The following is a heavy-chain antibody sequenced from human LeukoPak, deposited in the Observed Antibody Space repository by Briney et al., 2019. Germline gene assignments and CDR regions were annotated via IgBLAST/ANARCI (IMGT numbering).Heavy chain of an antibody. Sequence: PGGSLRLSCAASGFTFSSYAMSWVRQAPGKGLEWVSAISSTGGATYYADSVKGRFAVSRDKSKHTLYLELNSLRADDTAVYYCSQTGSFYFPFDYWGQGILVTVSS. CDR1: GFTFSSYA. J-gene: IGHJ4*02. V-gene: IGHV3-23*01. CDR2: ISSTGGAT. D-gene: IGHD2-15*01. CDR3: SQTGSFYFPFDY.